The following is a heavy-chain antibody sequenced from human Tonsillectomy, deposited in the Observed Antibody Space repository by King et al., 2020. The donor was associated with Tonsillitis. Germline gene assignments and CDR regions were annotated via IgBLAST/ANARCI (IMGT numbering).Heavy chain of an antibody. CDR3: ARGGTVSWLLSDYFDY. J-gene: IGHJ4*01. CDR1: GDTFSTYA. Sequence: QVQLVESGAEVKKPGSSVKVSCKASGDTFSTYAFSWVRQAPGQGLGWMGAIIPSFGTANSAQNFRDRLTITADGSTSTAYMELSSLGSEDTAVYYCARGGTVSWLLSDYFDYWGHGTLVTVSS. D-gene: IGHD3-3*01. CDR2: IIPSFGTA. V-gene: IGHV1-69*01.